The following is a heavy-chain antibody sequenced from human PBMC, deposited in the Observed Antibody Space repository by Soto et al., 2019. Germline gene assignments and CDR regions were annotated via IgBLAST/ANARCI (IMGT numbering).Heavy chain of an antibody. V-gene: IGHV1-24*01. D-gene: IGHD4-17*01. CDR1: GYTLTELS. Sequence: ASVKVSCKVSGYTLTELSMHWVRQAPGKGLEWMGGFDPEDGETIYAQKFQGRVTITRDTSASTAYMELSSLRSEDTAVYYCASAPHYGNYFEYWGQGTLVTVSS. CDR3: ASAPHYGNYFEY. CDR2: FDPEDGET. J-gene: IGHJ4*02.